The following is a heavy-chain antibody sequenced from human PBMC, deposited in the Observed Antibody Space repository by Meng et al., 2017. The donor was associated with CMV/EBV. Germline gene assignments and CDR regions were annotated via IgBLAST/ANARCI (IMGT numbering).Heavy chain of an antibody. CDR1: GYTFTGNY. J-gene: IGHJ4*02. CDR2: INPNSGGT. CDR3: ARASESNN. V-gene: IGHV1-2*06. Sequence: VKVFCKASGYTFTGNYIRWVRQAPGQGLEWMGRINPNSGGTNYAQKFQGRVTLTRNTSINTAYLELSSLRSDDTAVYYCARASESNNWGQGTLVTVSS.